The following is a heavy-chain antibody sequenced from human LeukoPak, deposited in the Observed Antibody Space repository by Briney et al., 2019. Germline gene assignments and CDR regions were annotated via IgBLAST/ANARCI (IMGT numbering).Heavy chain of an antibody. CDR3: ARKGSNYPFDY. CDR1: GYTFTSYG. D-gene: IGHD4-11*01. Sequence: ASVKVSCKASGYTFTSYGITWVRQAPGQGLECMGWISAYNGNTNYAQKFQGRVTMTTGTSTSTAYMELWSLRSDDTAVYYCARKGSNYPFDYWGQGTLVTVSS. CDR2: ISAYNGNT. V-gene: IGHV1-18*01. J-gene: IGHJ4*02.